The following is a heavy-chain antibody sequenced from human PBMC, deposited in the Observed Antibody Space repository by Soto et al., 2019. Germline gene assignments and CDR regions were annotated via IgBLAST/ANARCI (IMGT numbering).Heavy chain of an antibody. Sequence: QVQLVQSGAEVKKPGSSVKVSCKASGGTFSSYAISWVRQAPGQGLEWMGGIIPIFGTANYAQKFQGRVTXXAXEXXSTAYMELSSLRSEDTAVYYCARVRSAMVFSALDYWGQGTLVTVSS. D-gene: IGHD5-18*01. CDR2: IIPIFGTA. V-gene: IGHV1-69*12. CDR1: GGTFSSYA. CDR3: ARVRSAMVFSALDY. J-gene: IGHJ4*02.